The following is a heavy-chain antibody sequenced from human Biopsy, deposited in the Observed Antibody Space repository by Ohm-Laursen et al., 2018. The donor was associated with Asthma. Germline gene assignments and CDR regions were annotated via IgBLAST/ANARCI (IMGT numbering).Heavy chain of an antibody. D-gene: IGHD2-21*02. V-gene: IGHV4-30-2*06. CDR2: IYRNGDT. CDR1: GDSIDSGDYS. J-gene: IGHJ4*02. CDR3: ARGWNCGGDCYSLDS. Sequence: SQTLSLTCAVSGDSIDSGDYSWTWIRQSPGVGLEWIGYIYRNGDTYYNPTLKNRVTISIDRSKNQFTLGLRSVTAADTAVYYCARGWNCGGDCYSLDSWGQGTLVTVSS.